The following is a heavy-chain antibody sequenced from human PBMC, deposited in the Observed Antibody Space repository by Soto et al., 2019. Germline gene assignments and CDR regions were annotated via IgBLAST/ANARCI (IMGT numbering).Heavy chain of an antibody. Sequence: QVQLVQSGTEVKKPGSSVKVSCKASGGSFRNYPINWVRQAPGQGLEWMGSIFPLTDIPDYAQNFQARLTISADKSTSTAYMELSSLTSDDTAMYFCARGPLVVLNYFESWSQETLVTVSS. CDR3: ARGPLVVLNYFES. V-gene: IGHV1-69*02. CDR2: IFPLTDIP. CDR1: GGSFRNYP. J-gene: IGHJ4*02.